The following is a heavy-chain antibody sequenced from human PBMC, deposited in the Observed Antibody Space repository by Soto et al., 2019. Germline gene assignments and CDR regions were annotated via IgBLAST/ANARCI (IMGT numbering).Heavy chain of an antibody. V-gene: IGHV1-2*02. CDR2: INPNSGGT. CDR1: GYTFTGYY. D-gene: IGHD3-3*01. J-gene: IGHJ3*02. CDR3: ARYTTRVTIFGVVTHDAFDI. Sequence: ASVKVSCKASGYTFTGYYMHWVRQAPGQGLEWMGWINPNSGGTNYAQKFQGRVTMTRDTSISTAYMELSRLRSDDTAVYYCARYTTRVTIFGVVTHDAFDIWGQGXMVTVSS.